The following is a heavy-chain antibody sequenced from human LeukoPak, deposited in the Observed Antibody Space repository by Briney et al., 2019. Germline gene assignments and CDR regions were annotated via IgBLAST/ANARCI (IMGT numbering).Heavy chain of an antibody. V-gene: IGHV3-23*01. CDR3: AKGNWRYFDY. J-gene: IGHJ4*02. CDR2: ISGSGGST. Sequence: GGSLRLSCAASGFTFRNYAMHWVRQAPGKGLEWVSAISGSGGSTYYADSVKGRFTISRDNSKNTLYLQMNSLGADDTAVYYCAKGNWRYFDYWGQGTLVTVSS. CDR1: GFTFRNYA. D-gene: IGHD1-1*01.